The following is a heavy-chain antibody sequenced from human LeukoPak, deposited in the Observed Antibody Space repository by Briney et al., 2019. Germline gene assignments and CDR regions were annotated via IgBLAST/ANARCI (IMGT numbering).Heavy chain of an antibody. D-gene: IGHD3-9*01. CDR2: IINTGGDT. Sequence: GGSLRLSCAASGFTFVNYAMTWVRQAPGKGLQCVSTIINTGGDTYYADSVKGRFTISRDNSKNTLYLEMNSLRAEDTAVYYCAKGVQHYDILTAYYTPPTSDYWGQGTLVTVSS. CDR1: GFTFVNYA. J-gene: IGHJ4*02. CDR3: AKGVQHYDILTAYYTPPTSDY. V-gene: IGHV3-23*01.